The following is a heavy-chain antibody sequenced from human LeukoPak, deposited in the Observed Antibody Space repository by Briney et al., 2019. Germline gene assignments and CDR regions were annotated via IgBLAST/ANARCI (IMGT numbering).Heavy chain of an antibody. CDR2: IYTSGGT. Sequence: SETLSLTCTVSGGSISSGRYFWSWIRQPAGKGLEWIGRIYTSGGTNYNPSLKGRVTISVDTSKNQFSLKLSSVTAADTAVYYCARAHWYYYDSSGYYPFDYWGQGTLVTVSS. D-gene: IGHD3-22*01. CDR1: GGSISSGRYF. V-gene: IGHV4-61*02. J-gene: IGHJ4*02. CDR3: ARAHWYYYDSSGYYPFDY.